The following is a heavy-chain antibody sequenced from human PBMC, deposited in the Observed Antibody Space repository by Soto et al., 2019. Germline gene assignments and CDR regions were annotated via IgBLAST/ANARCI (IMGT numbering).Heavy chain of an antibody. CDR3: ARVPLGAGPYYYYGMDV. J-gene: IGHJ6*02. Sequence: PGGSLRLSCAASGFTFSSYWMHWVRQAPGKGLVWVSRINSDGSSTSYADSVKGRFTISRDNAKNTLYLQMNSLRAEDTAVYYCARVPLGAGPYYYYGMDVWGQGTTVTVSS. CDR2: INSDGSST. D-gene: IGHD3-16*01. CDR1: GFTFSSYW. V-gene: IGHV3-74*01.